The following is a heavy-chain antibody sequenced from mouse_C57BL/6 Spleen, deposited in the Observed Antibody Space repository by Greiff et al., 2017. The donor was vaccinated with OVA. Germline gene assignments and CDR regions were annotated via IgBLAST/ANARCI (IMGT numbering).Heavy chain of an antibody. CDR2: IDPSDSYT. J-gene: IGHJ2*01. Sequence: QVQLQQPGAELVKPGASVKLSCKASGYTFTSYWMQWVKQRPGQGLEWIGEIDPSDSYTNYNQKFKGKATLTVDTSSSTAYMQLSSLTSEDSAVYYCASSRYSNFYFDYWGQGTTLTVSS. V-gene: IGHV1-50*01. CDR1: GYTFTSYW. D-gene: IGHD2-5*01. CDR3: ASSRYSNFYFDY.